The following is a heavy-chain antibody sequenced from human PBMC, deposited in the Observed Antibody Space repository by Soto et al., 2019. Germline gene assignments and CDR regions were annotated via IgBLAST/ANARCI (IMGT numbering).Heavy chain of an antibody. D-gene: IGHD2-15*01. CDR2: INHSGST. CDR1: GGSFSGYY. CDR3: ARMRGGHYYYYYGMDV. J-gene: IGHJ6*02. V-gene: IGHV4-34*01. Sequence: SETLSLTCAVYGGSFSGYYWSWTRQHPGKGLEWIGEINHSGSTNYNPSLKSRVTISVDTSKSQFSLKLSSVTAADAAVYYCARMRGGHYYYYYGMDVWGQGTTVTSP.